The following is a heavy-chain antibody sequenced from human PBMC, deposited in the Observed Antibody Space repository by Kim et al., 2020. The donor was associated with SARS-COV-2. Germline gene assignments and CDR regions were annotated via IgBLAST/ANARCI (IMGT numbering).Heavy chain of an antibody. CDR1: GFSFTTGGVG. Sequence: SGPTLVNPTQTLTLTSTFSGFSFTTGGVGVTWVRQPPGKALEWLALIYGNDLKWYNPSLKSRLTIAKGTFRNQVALTLTNMGPVDTGTYFCAHDSPGLYGFDVWGQGTTVIVSS. J-gene: IGHJ6*02. V-gene: IGHV2-5*01. CDR3: AHDSPGLYGFDV. CDR2: IYGNDLK.